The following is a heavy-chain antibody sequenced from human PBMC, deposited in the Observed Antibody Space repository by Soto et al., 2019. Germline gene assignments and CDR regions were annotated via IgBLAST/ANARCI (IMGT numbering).Heavy chain of an antibody. V-gene: IGHV3-9*01. Sequence: PGGSLRLSCAASGFTFDDYAMHWVRQAPGKGLEWVSGISWNSGSIGYADSVKGRFTISRDNAKNSLYLQMNSLRAEDTALYYCANRDPWKDAFDIWGQGTMVTVSS. CDR1: GFTFDDYA. D-gene: IGHD1-1*01. CDR3: ANRDPWKDAFDI. CDR2: ISWNSGSI. J-gene: IGHJ3*02.